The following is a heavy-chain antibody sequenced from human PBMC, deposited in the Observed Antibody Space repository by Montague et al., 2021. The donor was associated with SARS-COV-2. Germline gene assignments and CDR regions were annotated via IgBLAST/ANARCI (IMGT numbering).Heavy chain of an antibody. CDR1: GGSFSTYY. J-gene: IGHJ6*02. CDR2: IDHSGNT. V-gene: IGHV4-34*01. D-gene: IGHD4-17*01. Sequence: SETLSLTCAVYGGSFSTYYWSRIRQSPGKGLEWIGNIDHSGNTNYKPSLKSRVSISVDTSSSQFSLYLTSVTAADAAVFYCARSTVTNSPFGFSNKLRSRYNGMDVWGQGTTVTVSS. CDR3: ARSTVTNSPFGFSNKLRSRYNGMDV.